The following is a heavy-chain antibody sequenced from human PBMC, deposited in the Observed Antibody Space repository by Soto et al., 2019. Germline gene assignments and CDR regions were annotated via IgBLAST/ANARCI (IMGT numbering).Heavy chain of an antibody. J-gene: IGHJ4*02. CDR3: ARDRSTIYGVVTPIDY. Sequence: GGSLRLSCAASGFTFSSYSMNWVRQAPGKGLEWVSSISSSSSYIYYADSVKGRFTISRDNAKNSLYLQMDSLRDEDTAVYYCARDRSTIYGVVTPIDYWGQGTLVTVSS. D-gene: IGHD3-3*01. V-gene: IGHV3-21*01. CDR1: GFTFSSYS. CDR2: ISSSSSYI.